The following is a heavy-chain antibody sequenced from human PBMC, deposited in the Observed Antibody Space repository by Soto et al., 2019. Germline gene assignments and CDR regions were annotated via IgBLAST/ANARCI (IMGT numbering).Heavy chain of an antibody. CDR3: ARTLNDVVGVNWFGP. D-gene: IGHD2-15*01. CDR1: GGSISSRTYH. Sequence: QVQLQESGPGLVKPSETLSLTCTVSGGSISSRTYHWGWIRQPPGKGLEWIGSIYYSGNTYHNPSLKGRVTISVDTSKRHFYLKLTSVTAADTAVYYCARTLNDVVGVNWFGPWGQGTLVTVSS. CDR2: IYYSGNT. J-gene: IGHJ5*02. V-gene: IGHV4-39*02.